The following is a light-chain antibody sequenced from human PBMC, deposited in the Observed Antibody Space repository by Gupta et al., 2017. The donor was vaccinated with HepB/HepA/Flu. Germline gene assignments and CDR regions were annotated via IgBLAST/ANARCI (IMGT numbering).Light chain of an antibody. J-gene: IGLJ2*01. CDR2: EVT. Sequence: QSALAQPASVSGSPGQSITISCTGTSSDVGSYNLVSWYQQHPGKAPRLMISEVTKRPSGMSNRFSGSKSGNTASLTISGLQAEDEADYYCCSEAGSTTFVIFGGGTKLTVL. V-gene: IGLV2-23*02. CDR3: CSEAGSTTFVI. CDR1: SSDVGSYNL.